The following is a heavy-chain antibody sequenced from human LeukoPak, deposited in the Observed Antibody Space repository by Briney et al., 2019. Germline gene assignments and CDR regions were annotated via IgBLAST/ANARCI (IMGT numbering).Heavy chain of an antibody. CDR2: IYYSGST. V-gene: IGHV4-59*01. CDR3: ARYRTSNYDSWSGYYNYFDY. J-gene: IGHJ4*02. D-gene: IGHD3-3*01. Sequence: SETLSLTCTVSGGSISSYYWSWIRQPPGKGLEWIGYIYYSGSTNYNPSLKSRVTISVDTSKNQFSLKLSSVTAADTAVYYCARYRTSNYDSWSGYYNYFDYWGQGTLVTVSS. CDR1: GGSISSYY.